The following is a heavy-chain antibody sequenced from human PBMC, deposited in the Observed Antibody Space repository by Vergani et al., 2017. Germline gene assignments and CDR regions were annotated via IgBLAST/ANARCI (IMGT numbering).Heavy chain of an antibody. CDR1: GASVNSYY. D-gene: IGHD2/OR15-2a*01. V-gene: IGHV4-59*02. CDR2: VSFRGDT. Sequence: QVKLQESGPGLVKPSETLSLTCTVSGASVNSYYWSWIRQPPGRGLEWMGYVSFRGDTLYDPSVKGRMTISLNTSSNQFSLYLTSVTAADTAVYYCARSRICEGAGSPDYWGQGALVTVSS. J-gene: IGHJ4*02. CDR3: ARSRICEGAGSPDY.